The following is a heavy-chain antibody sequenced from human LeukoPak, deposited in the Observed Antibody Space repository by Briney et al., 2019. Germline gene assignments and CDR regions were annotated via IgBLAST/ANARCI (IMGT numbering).Heavy chain of an antibody. D-gene: IGHD3-3*01. CDR3: ARQGITIFGVVMYAFDI. CDR1: GGSFSGYY. Sequence: SETLSLTCAVYGGSFSGYYWSWIRQPPGKGLEWIGEIKHSGSTNYNPSLKSRVTISVDTSKNQFSLKLSSVTAADTAVYYCARQGITIFGVVMYAFDIWGQGTMVTVSS. J-gene: IGHJ3*02. V-gene: IGHV4-34*01. CDR2: IKHSGST.